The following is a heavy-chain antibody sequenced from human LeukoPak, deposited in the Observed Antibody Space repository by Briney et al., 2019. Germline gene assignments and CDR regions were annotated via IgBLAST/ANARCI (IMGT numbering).Heavy chain of an antibody. V-gene: IGHV4-30-2*01. CDR2: IYHSGST. CDR1: GGSISSGGYS. J-gene: IGHJ3*02. Sequence: PSQTLSLTCAVSGGSISSGGYSWSWIRQPPGKGLEWIGYIYHSGSTNYNPSLKSRVTISVDTSKNQFSLKLSSVTAADTAVYYCARGPKYYDILTGFNDDAFDIWGQGTMVTVSS. CDR3: ARGPKYYDILTGFNDDAFDI. D-gene: IGHD3-9*01.